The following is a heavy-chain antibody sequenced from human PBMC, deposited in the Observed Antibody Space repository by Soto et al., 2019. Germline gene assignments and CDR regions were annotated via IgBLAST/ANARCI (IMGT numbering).Heavy chain of an antibody. CDR3: ARDLETYYYDSSGYYDAFDI. J-gene: IGHJ3*02. CDR2: ISSSSSYT. V-gene: IGHV3-11*06. D-gene: IGHD3-22*01. Sequence: QVQLVESGGGLVKPGVSLRLSCAASGFTFSDYYMSWIRQAPGKGLEWVSYISSSSSYTNYADSVKGRFTISRDNAKNSLYLQMNSLRAEDTAVYYCARDLETYYYDSSGYYDAFDIWGQGTMVTVSS. CDR1: GFTFSDYY.